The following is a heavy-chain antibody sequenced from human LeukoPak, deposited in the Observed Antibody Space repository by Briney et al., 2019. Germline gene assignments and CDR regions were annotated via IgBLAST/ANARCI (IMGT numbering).Heavy chain of an antibody. Sequence: SGTLSLTCAVSGGSISRYYWSWIRQPPGKGPEWIGYIYYSGTTNYNPSLKSRVTISVDTSKNQFSLKLSSVTAADTAVYYCARHGFSGYDTPSLDYWGQGMLVTVSS. CDR2: IYYSGTT. V-gene: IGHV4-59*08. CDR3: ARHGFSGYDTPSLDY. CDR1: GGSISRYY. D-gene: IGHD5-12*01. J-gene: IGHJ4*02.